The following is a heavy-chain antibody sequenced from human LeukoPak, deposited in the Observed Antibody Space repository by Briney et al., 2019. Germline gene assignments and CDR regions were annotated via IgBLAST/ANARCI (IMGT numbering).Heavy chain of an antibody. Sequence: SETLSLTCTVSGGSISSYYWSWIRQPPGKGLEWIGYLYYSGSTNYNPSLKSRVTISVDTSKNQFSLKLSSVTAADTAVYYCARGITIFGVVTHWFDPWGQGTLVTVSS. V-gene: IGHV4-59*01. CDR2: LYYSGST. J-gene: IGHJ5*02. CDR1: GGSISSYY. D-gene: IGHD3-3*01. CDR3: ARGITIFGVVTHWFDP.